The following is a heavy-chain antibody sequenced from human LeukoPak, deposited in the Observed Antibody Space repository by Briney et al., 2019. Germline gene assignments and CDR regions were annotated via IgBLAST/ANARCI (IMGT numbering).Heavy chain of an antibody. J-gene: IGHJ4*02. D-gene: IGHD5-18*01. Sequence: ASVKVSCKVSGGIFSEYAFSWVRQAPGQGLEWMGWISAYNGNTNYAQKLQGRVTMTTDTSTSTAYMELRSLRSDDTAVYYCARDQNVDTAMDLDYWGQGTLVTVSS. CDR2: ISAYNGNT. CDR3: ARDQNVDTAMDLDY. CDR1: GGIFSEYA. V-gene: IGHV1-18*01.